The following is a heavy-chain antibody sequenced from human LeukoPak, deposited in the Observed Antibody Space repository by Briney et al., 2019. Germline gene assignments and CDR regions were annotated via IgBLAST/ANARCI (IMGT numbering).Heavy chain of an antibody. CDR2: IIPIFGTA. CDR1: GGTFSSYA. Sequence: SVKVSCKTSGGTFSSYAISWVRQAPGQGLEWMGGIIPIFGTANYAQKFQGRVTISADESTSTAYMGLSSLRSEDTAVYYCARRSSGDAFDIWGQGTMVTVSS. V-gene: IGHV1-69*13. D-gene: IGHD3-22*01. CDR3: ARRSSGDAFDI. J-gene: IGHJ3*02.